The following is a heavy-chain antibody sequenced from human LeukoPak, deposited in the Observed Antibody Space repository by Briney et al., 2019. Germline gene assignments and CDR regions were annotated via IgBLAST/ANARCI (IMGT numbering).Heavy chain of an antibody. CDR3: ARDYYDSSDSWFDP. Sequence: GGSLRLSCAASGFTFSSYSMNWVRQAPGKGLEWVSYISSSSSTIYYADSVKGRFTISRDNAKNSLYLQMSSLRSEDTAVYYCARDYYDSSDSWFDPWGQGTLVTVS. CDR2: ISSSSSTI. D-gene: IGHD3-22*01. V-gene: IGHV3-48*01. CDR1: GFTFSSYS. J-gene: IGHJ5*02.